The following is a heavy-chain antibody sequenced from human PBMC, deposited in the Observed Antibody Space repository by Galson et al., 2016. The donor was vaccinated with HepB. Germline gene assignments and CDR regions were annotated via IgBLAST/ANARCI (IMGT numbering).Heavy chain of an antibody. CDR1: GFTFTNYG. Sequence: SLRLSCAASGFTFTNYGMTWVRQAPGKGLEWVSGIRATGGSTYYADSVKGRFTISRDNSKNTLYLQLNRLRADDTAVYYCAKLMLYPGVNYYCDGMDAWGQGTTVTVSS. J-gene: IGHJ6*02. CDR2: IRATGGST. V-gene: IGHV3-23*01. CDR3: AKLMLYPGVNYYCDGMDA. D-gene: IGHD3-16*01.